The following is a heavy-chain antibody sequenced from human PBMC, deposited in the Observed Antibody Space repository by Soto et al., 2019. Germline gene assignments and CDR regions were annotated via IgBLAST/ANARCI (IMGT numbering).Heavy chain of an antibody. Sequence: ASVKVFCKASGYTFPSYDINWVRQATGQGIAWMGGMNPNRGNTGYAQKSQGRVTMTRNTSISTAYKELTSMRSEDTAVYYCASDGEAGTWYYCYYGMDVWGQVSTVTV. V-gene: IGHV1-8*01. D-gene: IGHD6-19*01. J-gene: IGHJ6*02. CDR3: ASDGEAGTWYYCYYGMDV. CDR1: GYTFPSYD. CDR2: MNPNRGNT.